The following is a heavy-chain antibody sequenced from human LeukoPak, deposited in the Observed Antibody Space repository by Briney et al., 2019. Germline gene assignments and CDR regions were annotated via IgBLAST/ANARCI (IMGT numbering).Heavy chain of an antibody. J-gene: IGHJ4*02. Sequence: ASVKVSCKASGYTFTGYYMHWVRQAPGQGLEWMGWINPNSGGTNYAQKFQGRVTMTRDTSISTAYMELSRLRSDDTAVYYCARDTGGEPTFGVVYFDYWGQGTLVTVSS. D-gene: IGHD3-16*01. CDR1: GYTFTGYY. V-gene: IGHV1-2*02. CDR3: ARDTGGEPTFGVVYFDY. CDR2: INPNSGGT.